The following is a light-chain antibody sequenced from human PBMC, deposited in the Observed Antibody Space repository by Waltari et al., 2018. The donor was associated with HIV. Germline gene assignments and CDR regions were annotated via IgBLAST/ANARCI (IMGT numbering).Light chain of an antibody. CDR1: PDILNF. J-gene: IGKJ4*01. Sequence: DIQMTQSPSSLSASVGDRFPITSQASPDILNFLNWYQQKPGKAPKLLIYDAFHLEPGVPSRVSGSCAATHFALTISSLQPEDVATYYCQQYDALPLTFGGGTQV. CDR3: QQYDALPLT. CDR2: DAF. V-gene: IGKV1-33*01.